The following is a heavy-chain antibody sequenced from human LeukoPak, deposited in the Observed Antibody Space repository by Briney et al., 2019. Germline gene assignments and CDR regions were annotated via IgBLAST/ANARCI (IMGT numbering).Heavy chain of an antibody. CDR3: ARSGDDDAFDI. D-gene: IGHD4-17*01. Sequence: GGSLTLSCAASGFTFNSYWMHWVRQAPGKGLVWVSRIYSDGGRTDYADSVKGRFTISGENAENTLYLQMNSLRDEDTAVYYCARSGDDDAFDIWGQGTMVTVSS. CDR2: IYSDGGRT. J-gene: IGHJ3*02. V-gene: IGHV3-74*01. CDR1: GFTFNSYW.